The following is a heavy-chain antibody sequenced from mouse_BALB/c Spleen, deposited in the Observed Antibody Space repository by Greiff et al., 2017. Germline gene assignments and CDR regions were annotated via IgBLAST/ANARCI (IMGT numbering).Heavy chain of an antibody. CDR1: GFTFSSYT. D-gene: IGHD1-1*01. Sequence: EVLLVESGGGLVQPGGSLKLSCAASGFTFSSYTMSWVRQTPEQRLEWVAYISNGGGSTYYPDNVKGRFTISRDNAKNTLYLQMSSLKSEDTAMYYCARHSTTEAFDYWGQGTTLTVSS. CDR2: ISNGGGST. CDR3: ARHSTTEAFDY. J-gene: IGHJ2*01. V-gene: IGHV5-12-2*01.